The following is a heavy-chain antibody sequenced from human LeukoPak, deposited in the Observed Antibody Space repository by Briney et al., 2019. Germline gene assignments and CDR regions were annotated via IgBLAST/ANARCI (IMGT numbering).Heavy chain of an antibody. CDR1: GFTFNTYW. J-gene: IGHJ5*02. D-gene: IGHD4-17*01. CDR3: ARGVNGDSRFDP. CDR2: INADGGST. V-gene: IGHV3-74*01. Sequence: GGSLRLSCAASGFTFNTYWMHWVRQAPGKGLVWVSRINADGGSTRYADSVKGRFTISRDNAKNTLYLQMNSLRAEDTAVYYCARGVNGDSRFDPWGQGTLVTVSS.